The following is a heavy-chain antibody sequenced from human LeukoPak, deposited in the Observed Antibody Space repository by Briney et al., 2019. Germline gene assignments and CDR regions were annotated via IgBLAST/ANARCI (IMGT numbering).Heavy chain of an antibody. J-gene: IGHJ4*02. CDR3: ARDPTYYDFWSGYYTGVNFDY. CDR1: GYTLTSYG. D-gene: IGHD3-3*01. CDR2: ISAYNGNT. V-gene: IGHV1-18*01. Sequence: GASVKLSRKASGYTLTSYGISWVRQAPGQGLEWMGWISAYNGNTNYAQKLQGRVTMTTDTSTSTAYMELRSLRSDDTAVYYCARDPTYYDFWSGYYTGVNFDYWGQGTLVTVSS.